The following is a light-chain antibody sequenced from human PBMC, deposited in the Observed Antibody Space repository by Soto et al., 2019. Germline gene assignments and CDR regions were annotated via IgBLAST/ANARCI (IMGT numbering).Light chain of an antibody. CDR1: QSVSSY. J-gene: IGKJ4*01. V-gene: IGKV3-11*01. CDR2: DAS. CDR3: QQRSDWPST. Sequence: EIVLTQSPATLSLSPGETATLSGRASQSVSSYLAWYQQKPGQAPRLLIYDASNRATGIPARFSGSGSGTDFTLTISSLEPDDFAVYYCQQRSDWPSTFGGGTKVQIK.